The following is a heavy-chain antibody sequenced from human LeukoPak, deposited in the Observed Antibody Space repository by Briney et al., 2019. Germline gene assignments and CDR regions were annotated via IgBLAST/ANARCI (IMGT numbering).Heavy chain of an antibody. Sequence: SETLSLTCTVSDGSISSYYWSWIRQPPGKGLEWIGYIYTSGSTNYNPSLKSRVTISVDTSKNQFSLKLSSVTAADTAVYYCARVEHEYSSSNWFDPWGQGTLVTVSS. D-gene: IGHD6-6*01. CDR1: DGSISSYY. J-gene: IGHJ5*02. V-gene: IGHV4-4*09. CDR3: ARVEHEYSSSNWFDP. CDR2: IYTSGST.